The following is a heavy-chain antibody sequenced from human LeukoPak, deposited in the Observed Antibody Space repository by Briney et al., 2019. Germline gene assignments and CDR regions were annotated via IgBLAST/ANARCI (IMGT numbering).Heavy chain of an antibody. CDR2: ISGSGGST. CDR3: ATGKRGPRPFDY. D-gene: IGHD3-10*01. Sequence: GGSLRLSCAASGFTFSSYAMSWVRQAPGKGLDWVSGISGSGGSTYYADSVKGRFTISRDNSKNTLYLQMNNLRAEDTAVYYCATGKRGPRPFDYWGQGTLVTVSS. CDR1: GFTFSSYA. J-gene: IGHJ4*02. V-gene: IGHV3-23*01.